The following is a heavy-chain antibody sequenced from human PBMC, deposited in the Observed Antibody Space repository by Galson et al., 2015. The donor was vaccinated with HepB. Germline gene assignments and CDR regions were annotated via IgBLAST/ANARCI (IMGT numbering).Heavy chain of an antibody. CDR3: ARLRSTLDCSGGTCYNRGTQDYNWFDS. D-gene: IGHD2-15*01. V-gene: IGHV5-51*03. J-gene: IGHJ5*01. CDR1: GYMFSSYW. Sequence: QSGAEVKKPGESLKISCKGSGYMFSSYWIAWVRQMPGKGLEWMGIIYPRDSDTKYSPSFQGQISISADKSINTTYLQWSALKASDTALYYCARLRSTLDCSGGTCYNRGTQDYNWFDSWGQGSLVTVSS. CDR2: IYPRDSDT.